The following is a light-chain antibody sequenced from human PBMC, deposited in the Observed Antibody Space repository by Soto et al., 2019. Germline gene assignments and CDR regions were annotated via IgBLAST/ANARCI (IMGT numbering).Light chain of an antibody. CDR1: SSDVGAYNY. Sequence: SVLTQPASVSGSPGQSITISCTGTSSDVGAYNYVSWYQQHPGKAPKLMIYDVSNRPSGVSNRFSGSKSGNTASLTISGLQAEDEADYYCTSYTSSRTRVFGTGTKVTVL. CDR2: DVS. J-gene: IGLJ1*01. CDR3: TSYTSSRTRV. V-gene: IGLV2-14*01.